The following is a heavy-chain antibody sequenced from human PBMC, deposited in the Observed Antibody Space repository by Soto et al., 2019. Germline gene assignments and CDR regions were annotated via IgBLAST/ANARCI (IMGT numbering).Heavy chain of an antibody. V-gene: IGHV1-8*01. CDR1: GYTFTSYD. D-gene: IGHD3-3*01. CDR3: ARSGQVGNWFDP. J-gene: IGHJ5*02. Sequence: ASVKVSCKASGYTFTSYDINWVRQATGQGLEWMGWMNPNSGNTGYAQKFQGRVTMTRNTSISTAYMELSSLRSEDTAVYYCARSGQVGNWFDPWGQGTXVTVSS. CDR2: MNPNSGNT.